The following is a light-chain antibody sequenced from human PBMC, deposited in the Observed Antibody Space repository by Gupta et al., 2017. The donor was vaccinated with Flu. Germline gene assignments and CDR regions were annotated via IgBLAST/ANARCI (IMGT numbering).Light chain of an antibody. V-gene: IGKV3-11*01. J-gene: IGKJ1*01. CDR3: QQRSSWPT. CDR2: DAS. Sequence: EIVLTQSPATLSLSPEERATLSCRASQSVSNYLAWYQQKPGQAPRLLIYDASNRATDIPARFSGSGSGTDFTLTISSLEPEDFAVYYCQQRSSWPTFGQGTKVEVK. CDR1: QSVSNY.